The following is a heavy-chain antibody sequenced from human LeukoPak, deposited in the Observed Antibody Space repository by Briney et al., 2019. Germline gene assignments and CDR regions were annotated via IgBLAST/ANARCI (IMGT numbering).Heavy chain of an antibody. CDR2: ISGPGYTT. Sequence: GGSLRLSCAASGFTFRSYAMSWVRQAPGKGLEWVSDISGPGYTTYYADSVKGRLTISRDNSNNMLYLQLISLRAEDTAVYYCAKDLSDNYNLFDYWGQGTLVTVSS. J-gene: IGHJ4*02. CDR1: GFTFRSYA. CDR3: AKDLSDNYNLFDY. D-gene: IGHD1-1*01. V-gene: IGHV3-23*01.